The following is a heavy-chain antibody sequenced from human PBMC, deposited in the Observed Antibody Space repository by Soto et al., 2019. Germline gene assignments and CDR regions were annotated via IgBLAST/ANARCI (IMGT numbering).Heavy chain of an antibody. CDR1: GFSVSSNY. CDR3: TREDYYGSKMHGMDV. CDR2: FYTDGSR. D-gene: IGHD3-22*01. Sequence: EVQLVESGGGLIQPGGSLRLSCAASGFSVSSNYMSWVRQASGKGLEWVSVFYTDGSRYYADSVKGRCTMSRDTSKNTLNLQMNRLRAEDTAVYYCTREDYYGSKMHGMDVWGQGTTVTVSS. J-gene: IGHJ6*02. V-gene: IGHV3-53*01.